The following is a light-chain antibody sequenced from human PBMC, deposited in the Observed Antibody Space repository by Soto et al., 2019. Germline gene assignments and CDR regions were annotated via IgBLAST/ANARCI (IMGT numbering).Light chain of an antibody. Sequence: QSVLTQSPSASASLGASVKLTCTLTSGHSAYAIAWHQQQPEKGPRFLMKLNNDGSHSKGDEIPDRFSGSSSGAERYLTISSLQSEDEADYYCQTWGTDIVIFGGGTKLTVL. CDR1: SGHSAYA. J-gene: IGLJ2*01. CDR3: QTWGTDIVI. V-gene: IGLV4-69*01. CDR2: LNNDGSH.